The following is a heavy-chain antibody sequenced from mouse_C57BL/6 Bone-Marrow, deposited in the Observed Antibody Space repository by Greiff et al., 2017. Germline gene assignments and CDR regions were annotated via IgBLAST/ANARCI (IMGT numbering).Heavy chain of an antibody. J-gene: IGHJ2*01. CDR1: GYTFTSYW. CDR2: IDPSDSFT. V-gene: IGHV1-69*01. CDR3: ALGLYYYCSSYYFDY. Sequence: QVQLQQPGAELVMPGASVKLSCKASGYTFTSYWMHWVKQRPGQGLEWIGEIDPSDSFTNYNQKFQGKSTLTVDKSSRTAYMQLSILPSEDSAVYYCALGLYYYCSSYYFDYWGQGTTLTVAS. D-gene: IGHD1-1*01.